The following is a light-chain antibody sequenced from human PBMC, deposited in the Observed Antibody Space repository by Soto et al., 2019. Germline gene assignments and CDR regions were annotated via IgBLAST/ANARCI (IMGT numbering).Light chain of an antibody. CDR3: QTWGTGIWV. Sequence: QPVLTQSPSASASLGASVKLTCTLSSGHSNYAIAWHQQQPEKGPRYLMKLNSDGSHSKGDGIPDRFSGSSSGAERYLTISSLQSEDEADYYCQTWGTGIWVFGGGTKVTVL. V-gene: IGLV4-69*01. CDR1: SGHSNYA. J-gene: IGLJ3*02. CDR2: LNSDGSH.